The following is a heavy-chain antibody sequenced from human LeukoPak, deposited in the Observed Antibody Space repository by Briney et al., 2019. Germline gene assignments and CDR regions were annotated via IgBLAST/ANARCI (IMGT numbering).Heavy chain of an antibody. V-gene: IGHV4-34*01. CDR3: VFRSSWHNWFDP. J-gene: IGHJ5*02. CDR2: INHSGST. CDR1: GGSFSGYY. D-gene: IGHD6-13*01. Sequence: SETLSLTCAVYGGSFSGYYWSWIRQPPGKGLEWIGEINHSGSTNYNPSLKSRVAISVDTSKNQFSLKLSSVTAADTAVYYCVFRSSWHNWFDPWGQGTLATVSS.